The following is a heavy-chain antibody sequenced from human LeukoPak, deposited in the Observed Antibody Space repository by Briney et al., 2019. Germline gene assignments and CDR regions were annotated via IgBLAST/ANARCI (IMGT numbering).Heavy chain of an antibody. CDR1: GGSISSSSYY. CDR2: ISYSGST. CDR3: ARVRYGDYPPYYYYMDV. D-gene: IGHD4-17*01. J-gene: IGHJ6*03. Sequence: NTSETLSLTCTVSGGSISSSSYYWGWIRRPPGKGLEWIGSISYSGSTYYSQSLKSRVTISVDPSKHQFSLKLSSVTAADTAVYYCARVRYGDYPPYYYYMDVRRKGTKVTIPS. V-gene: IGHV4-39*07.